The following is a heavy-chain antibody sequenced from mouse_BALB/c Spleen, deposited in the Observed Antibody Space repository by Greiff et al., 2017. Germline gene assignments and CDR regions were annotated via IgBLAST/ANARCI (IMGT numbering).Heavy chain of an antibody. CDR2: ISDGGSYT. Sequence: EVKLMESGGGLVKPGGSLKLSCAASGFTFSDYYMYWVRQTPEKRLEWVATISDGGSYTYYPDSVKGRFTISRDNAKNNLYLQMSSLKSEDTAMYYCATYDYEGDWFAYWGQGTLVTVSA. V-gene: IGHV5-4*02. CDR1: GFTFSDYY. J-gene: IGHJ3*01. D-gene: IGHD2-4*01. CDR3: ATYDYEGDWFAY.